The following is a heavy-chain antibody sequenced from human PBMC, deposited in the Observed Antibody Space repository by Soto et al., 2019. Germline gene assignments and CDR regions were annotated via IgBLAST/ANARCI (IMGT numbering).Heavy chain of an antibody. CDR3: AKVGVLRFLEWLFPPDY. D-gene: IGHD3-3*01. CDR2: ISYDGSNK. J-gene: IGHJ4*02. CDR1: GFTFSSYG. Sequence: ESGGGVVQPGRSLRLSCAASGFTFSSYGMHWVRQAPGKGLEWVAVISYDGSNKYYADSVKGRFTISRDNSKNTLYLQMNSLRAEDTAVYYCAKVGVLRFLEWLFPPDYWGQGTLVTVSS. V-gene: IGHV3-30*18.